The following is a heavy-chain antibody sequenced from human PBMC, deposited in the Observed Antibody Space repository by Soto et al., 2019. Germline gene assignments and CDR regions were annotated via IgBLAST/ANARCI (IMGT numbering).Heavy chain of an antibody. Sequence: QVQLVESGGGVVQPGRSLRLSCAASGFTFSSYGMHWVRQAPGKGLEWVALISYDGSNKYYADSVKGRFTISRDNSKNTLYLQMNSLRAEDTAVYYCAKETSGATALGNWGQGTLVTVSS. D-gene: IGHD2-21*02. CDR1: GFTFSSYG. CDR3: AKETSGATALGN. J-gene: IGHJ4*02. CDR2: ISYDGSNK. V-gene: IGHV3-30*18.